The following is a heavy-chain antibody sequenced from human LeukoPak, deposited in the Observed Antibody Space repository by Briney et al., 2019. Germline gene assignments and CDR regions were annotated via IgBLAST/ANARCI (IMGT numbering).Heavy chain of an antibody. Sequence: GGSLRLSCAASGFTFSSYGMHWVRQAPGKGLEWVALISYDGGNSYYADSVKGRFTMSRDNSKNTLYLQMNSPRAEDTAVYYCAASYYYDSTRYYSPGYWGQGTLVTVSS. CDR3: AASYYYDSTRYYSPGY. J-gene: IGHJ4*02. CDR1: GFTFSSYG. V-gene: IGHV3-30*03. D-gene: IGHD3-22*01. CDR2: ISYDGGNS.